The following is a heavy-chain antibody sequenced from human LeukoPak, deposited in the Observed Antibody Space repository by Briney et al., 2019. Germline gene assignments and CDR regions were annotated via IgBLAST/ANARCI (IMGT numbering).Heavy chain of an antibody. J-gene: IGHJ4*02. CDR2: INHSGIT. Sequence: SETLSLTCAVYGGSFSDYYWSWIRQPPGKGLEYIGEINHSGITNYNPALKSRVTISADTSKNQFSLKLSSVTAADTAVYHCARVQYFDNGGYWNLDYWGQGTLVTVSS. V-gene: IGHV4-34*01. CDR3: ARVQYFDNGGYWNLDY. CDR1: GGSFSDYY. D-gene: IGHD3-22*01.